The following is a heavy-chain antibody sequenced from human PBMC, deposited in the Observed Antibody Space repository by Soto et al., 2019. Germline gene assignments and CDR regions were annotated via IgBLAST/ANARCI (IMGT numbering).Heavy chain of an antibody. V-gene: IGHV4-34*01. CDR2: INHSGST. J-gene: IGHJ4*02. D-gene: IGHD3-16*02. CDR1: GGSFSGYY. CDR3: ARAPIYDYVWGSYRYRMSYFDY. Sequence: SETLSLTCAVYGGSFSGYYWSWIRQPPGKGLEWIGEINHSGSTNYNPSLKSRVTISVDTSKNQFSLKLSSVTAADTAVYYCARAPIYDYVWGSYRYRMSYFDYWGQGTLVTVS.